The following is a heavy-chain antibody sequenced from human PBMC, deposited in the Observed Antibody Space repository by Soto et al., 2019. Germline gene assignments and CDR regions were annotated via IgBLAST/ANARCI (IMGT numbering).Heavy chain of an antibody. CDR2: ISYDGSNK. CDR3: AKDLRQQLGEYFQH. D-gene: IGHD6-13*01. CDR1: GLTFSSYG. V-gene: IGHV3-30*18. J-gene: IGHJ1*01. Sequence: SLRLSCATVGLTFSSYGMHWVRQAPGKGLEWVAVISYDGSNKYYADSVKGRFTISRDNSKNTLYLQMNSLRAEDTAVYYCAKDLRQQLGEYFQHWGQGTLVTVYS.